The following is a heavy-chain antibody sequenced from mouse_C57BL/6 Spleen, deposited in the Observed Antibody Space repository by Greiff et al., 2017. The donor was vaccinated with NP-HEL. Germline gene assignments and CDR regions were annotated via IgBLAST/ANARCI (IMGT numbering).Heavy chain of an antibody. V-gene: IGHV1-74*01. CDR2: IHPSDSDT. Sequence: QVQLQQPGAELVKPGASVKVSCKASGYTFTSYWMHWVKQRPGQGLEWIGRIHPSDSDTNYNQKFKGKATLTVDKSYITSYMQLSSLTSEDSAVYYCAISIYYDYDRFAYWGQGTLVTVSA. CDR1: GYTFTSYW. D-gene: IGHD2-4*01. J-gene: IGHJ3*01. CDR3: AISIYYDYDRFAY.